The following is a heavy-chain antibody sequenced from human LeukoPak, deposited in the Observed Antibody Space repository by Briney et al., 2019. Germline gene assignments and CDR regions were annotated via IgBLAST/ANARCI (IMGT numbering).Heavy chain of an antibody. V-gene: IGHV4-34*01. CDR2: INHSGST. CDR3: ARQGSGYYGDY. D-gene: IGHD3-22*01. J-gene: IGHJ4*02. CDR1: GGSFSGYY. Sequence: SETLSLTCAVYGGSFSGYYWSWIRQPPGKGLEWIGEINHSGSTNYNPSLKSRVTISVDTSKNQFSLKLSSVTAADTAVYYCARQGSGYYGDYWGQGTLVTVSS.